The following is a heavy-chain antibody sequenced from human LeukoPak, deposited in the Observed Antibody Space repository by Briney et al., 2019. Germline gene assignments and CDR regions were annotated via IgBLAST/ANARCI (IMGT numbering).Heavy chain of an antibody. CDR1: GFTFSSYA. Sequence: GGSLRLSCAASGFTFSSYAMSWVRQAPGKGLEWVSAISGSGGSTYYADSVKGRFTISRDNSKNTLYLQMNSLRAEDTAVYYCARQNIVVVPAAMHWFDPWGQGTLVTVSS. CDR3: ARQNIVVVPAAMHWFDP. D-gene: IGHD2-2*01. J-gene: IGHJ5*02. V-gene: IGHV3-23*01. CDR2: ISGSGGST.